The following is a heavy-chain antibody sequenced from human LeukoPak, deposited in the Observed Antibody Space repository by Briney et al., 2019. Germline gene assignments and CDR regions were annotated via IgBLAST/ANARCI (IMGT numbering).Heavy chain of an antibody. D-gene: IGHD3-22*01. CDR2: IYWDDDK. CDR3: AHTGGYYYDSSGWVRN. V-gene: IGHV2-5*02. Sequence: SGPTLVNPTQTLTLTCTFSGFSLSTSGVGVGWIRQPPGKALEWLALIYWDDDKRYSPSLKSRLTITKDTSKNQVVLTMTNMDPVDTATYYCAHTGGYYYDSSGWVRNWGQGTLVTVSS. CDR1: GFSLSTSGVG. J-gene: IGHJ4*02.